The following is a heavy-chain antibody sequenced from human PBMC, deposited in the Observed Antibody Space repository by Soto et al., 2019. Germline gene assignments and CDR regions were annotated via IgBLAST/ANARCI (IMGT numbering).Heavy chain of an antibody. D-gene: IGHD1-20*01. V-gene: IGHV3-7*01. CDR1: GFTFSRYW. J-gene: IGHJ6*03. CDR2: IKQDGSEK. Sequence: VGSRRLSCAASGFTFSRYWMSWVRQAPGKGLEWVANIKQDGSEKYYVDSVKGRFTISRDNAKNSLYLQMNSLRAEDTAVYYCARDNFEDYYYYYYMDVWGKGTTVTVSS. CDR3: ARDNFEDYYYYYYMDV.